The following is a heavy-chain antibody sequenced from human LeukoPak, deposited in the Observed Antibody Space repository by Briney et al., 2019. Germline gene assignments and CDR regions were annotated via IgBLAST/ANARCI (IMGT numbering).Heavy chain of an antibody. Sequence: ASVKVSCKASGGSFSSYSISWVRQAPGQGLEWVGGISPIFGTANYAQKFQGRVTITTDESTSTAYMEPSSLRAEGTAVYYCARKAGGSLGYFDYWGQGTLVTVSS. J-gene: IGHJ4*02. D-gene: IGHD1-26*01. V-gene: IGHV1-69*05. CDR2: ISPIFGTA. CDR3: ARKAGGSLGYFDY. CDR1: GGSFSSYS.